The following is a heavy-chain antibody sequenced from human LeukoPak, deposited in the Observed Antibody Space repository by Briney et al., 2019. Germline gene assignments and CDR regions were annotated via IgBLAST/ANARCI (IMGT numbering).Heavy chain of an antibody. CDR3: ARDGGGDGYNEIDY. D-gene: IGHD5-24*01. Sequence: GGSLRLSCAASGFTFSSYWMSWVRQAPGKGLEWVANIKQDGSEKYYVDSVKGRFTISRDNAKNSLYLQMNSLRAEDTAVYYCARDGGGDGYNEIDYWGQGTLVTVSS. CDR2: IKQDGSEK. CDR1: GFTFSSYW. V-gene: IGHV3-7*05. J-gene: IGHJ4*02.